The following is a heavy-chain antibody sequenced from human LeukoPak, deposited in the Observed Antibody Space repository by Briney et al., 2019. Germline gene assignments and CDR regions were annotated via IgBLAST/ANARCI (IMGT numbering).Heavy chain of an antibody. CDR3: ARASGYCSSTSCYTGGRSDWFDP. D-gene: IGHD2-2*02. Sequence: PSETLSLTCTVSGGSISSYYWSWIRQPPGKGLEWIGYIYYSGSTYYNPSLKSRVTISVDTSKNQFSLKLSSVTAADTAVYYCARASGYCSSTSCYTGGRSDWFDPWGQGTLVTVSS. CDR1: GGSISSYY. CDR2: IYYSGST. J-gene: IGHJ5*02. V-gene: IGHV4-59*08.